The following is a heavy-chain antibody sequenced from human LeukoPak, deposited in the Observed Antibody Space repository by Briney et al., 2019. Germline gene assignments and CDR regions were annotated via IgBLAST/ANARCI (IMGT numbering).Heavy chain of an antibody. CDR2: TVTSSGAI. V-gene: IGHV3-11*01. J-gene: IGHJ3*02. Sequence: PGGSLRLSCAVFGFSLRDYDISWIRQAPGKGLEWVSRTVTSSGAIHYADSVKGRFTISRDNAKNSVSLQLNNLRAEDTALYYCARDPKGDRAFDIWGQGTMVTVSS. D-gene: IGHD3-10*01. CDR1: GFSLRDYD. CDR3: ARDPKGDRAFDI.